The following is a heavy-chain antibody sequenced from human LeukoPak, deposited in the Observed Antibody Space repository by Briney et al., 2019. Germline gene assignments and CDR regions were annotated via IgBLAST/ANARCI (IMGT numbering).Heavy chain of an antibody. V-gene: IGHV3-64*01. CDR3: ARGRRPVVTPNFDY. D-gene: IGHD4-23*01. Sequence: GGSLRLSCAASGFTFSSYAMHWVRQAPGKGLEYVSAISSNGGSTYYANSVKGRFTISRDNSKNTLYLQMGSLRAEDMAVYYCARGRRPVVTPNFDYWGQGTLVTVSS. CDR2: ISSNGGST. CDR1: GFTFSSYA. J-gene: IGHJ4*02.